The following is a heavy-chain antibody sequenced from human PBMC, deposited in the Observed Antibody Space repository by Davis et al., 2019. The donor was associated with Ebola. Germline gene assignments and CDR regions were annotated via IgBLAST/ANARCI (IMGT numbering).Heavy chain of an antibody. J-gene: IGHJ6*02. CDR1: GGSISSGGYY. Sequence: PSETLSLTCTVSGGSISSGGYYWSWVRQAPGKGLEWVAVIWYDGSNKYYADSVKGRFTISRDNSKNTLYLQMNSLRAEDTAVYYCARDPHDYGDYVLYYYYGMDVWGQGTTVTVSS. D-gene: IGHD4-17*01. CDR3: ARDPHDYGDYVLYYYYGMDV. CDR2: IWYDGSNK. V-gene: IGHV3-33*08.